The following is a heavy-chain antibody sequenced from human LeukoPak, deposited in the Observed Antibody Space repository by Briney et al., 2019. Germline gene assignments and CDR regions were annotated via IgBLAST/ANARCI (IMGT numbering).Heavy chain of an antibody. V-gene: IGHV4-4*07. CDR2: FYTIGNT. D-gene: IGHD5-18*01. J-gene: IGHJ4*02. Sequence: SETLSLTCTVSGGSISSYYWSWIRQPAGKGLEWIGRFYTIGNTNYNPSLKSRVNMSLDTSMNQFSLKLTSVTAADTAVYYCAREGTGSYGRPFDYWGQGTLVTVSS. CDR3: AREGTGSYGRPFDY. CDR1: GGSISSYY.